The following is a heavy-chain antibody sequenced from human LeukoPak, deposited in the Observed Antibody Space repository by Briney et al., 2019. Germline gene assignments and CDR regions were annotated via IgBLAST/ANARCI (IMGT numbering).Heavy chain of an antibody. CDR3: AREITIFSDAFDI. V-gene: IGHV3-11*01. Sequence: GGSLRLSCAASGFTFSDYYMSWIRQAPGKGLEGVSYISSSGSTIYYADSVKGRFTISRDNAKNSLYLQMNSLRAEDTAVYYCAREITIFSDAFDIWGQGTMVTVSS. CDR2: ISSSGSTI. CDR1: GFTFSDYY. J-gene: IGHJ3*02. D-gene: IGHD3-3*01.